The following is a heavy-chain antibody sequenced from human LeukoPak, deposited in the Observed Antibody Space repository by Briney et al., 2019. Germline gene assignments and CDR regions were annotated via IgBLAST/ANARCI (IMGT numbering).Heavy chain of an antibody. J-gene: IGHJ4*02. V-gene: IGHV1-69*13. Sequence: SVKVSCKASGGTFSGYAISWVRQAPGQGLEWMGGIIPIFGTANYAQKFQGRVTITADESTSTAYMELSSLRSEDTAVYYCARPNDFWSGYYSFDYWGQGTLVTVSS. CDR1: GGTFSGYA. D-gene: IGHD3-3*01. CDR2: IIPIFGTA. CDR3: ARPNDFWSGYYSFDY.